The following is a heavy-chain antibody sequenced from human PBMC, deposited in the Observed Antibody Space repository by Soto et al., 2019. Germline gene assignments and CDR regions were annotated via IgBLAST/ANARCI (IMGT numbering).Heavy chain of an antibody. J-gene: IGHJ4*02. Sequence: ASVKVSCKVSGYTLTELSMHWVRQAPGKGLEWMGGFDPEDGETIYAQKFQGRVTMTEDTSTDTAYMELSSLRSEDTAVYYCATEGFQGPIWGSPFDYWGQGTLVTVSS. CDR2: FDPEDGET. CDR3: ATEGFQGPIWGSPFDY. CDR1: GYTLTELS. V-gene: IGHV1-24*01. D-gene: IGHD3-16*01.